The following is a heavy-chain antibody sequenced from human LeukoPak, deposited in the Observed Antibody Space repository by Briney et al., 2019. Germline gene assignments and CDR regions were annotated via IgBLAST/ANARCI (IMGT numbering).Heavy chain of an antibody. CDR2: ISAYNGNT. V-gene: IGHV1-18*01. J-gene: IGHJ6*03. CDR1: GYTFTSYG. CDR3: ARDHGVVVPAAYMDV. Sequence: EASVKVSCKASGYTFTSYGISWARQAPGQGLEWMGWISAYNGNTNYAQKLQGRVTMTTDTSTSTAYMELRSLRSDDTAVYYCARDHGVVVPAAYMDVWGKGTTVTVSS. D-gene: IGHD2-2*01.